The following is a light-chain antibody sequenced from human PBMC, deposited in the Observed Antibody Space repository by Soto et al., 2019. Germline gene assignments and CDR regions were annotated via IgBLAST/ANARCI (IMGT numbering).Light chain of an antibody. Sequence: EIVMTQSPATLSVSPGDRATLSCRASRSVSSSLAWYQQKPGQAPRLLILGASTRATGIPARFSGSGSGTEFTLPISSLQSEDFAIYYCKQYKEWPPFTFGQGTRLEIK. CDR1: RSVSSS. V-gene: IGKV3-15*01. CDR3: KQYKEWPPFT. J-gene: IGKJ5*01. CDR2: GAS.